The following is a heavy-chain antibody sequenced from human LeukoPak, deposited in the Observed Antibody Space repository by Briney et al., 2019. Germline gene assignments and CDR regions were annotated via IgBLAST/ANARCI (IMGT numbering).Heavy chain of an antibody. CDR2: ISAYNGNT. CDR3: ASCRHSGLGYDLNGYFDY. V-gene: IGHV1-18*01. D-gene: IGHD5-12*01. CDR1: GYTFTSYG. Sequence: ASVKVSCKASGYTFTSYGISWVRQAPGQGLEWMGWISAYNGNTNYAQKLQGRVTMTTDTSTSTAYMELRSLRSDDTAVYYCASCRHSGLGYDLNGYFDYWGQGTLVTVSS. J-gene: IGHJ4*02.